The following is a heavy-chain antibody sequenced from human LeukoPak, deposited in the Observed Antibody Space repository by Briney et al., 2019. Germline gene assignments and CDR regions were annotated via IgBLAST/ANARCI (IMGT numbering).Heavy chain of an antibody. CDR3: AMAFDYYGSGSYHYYYGMDV. V-gene: IGHV1-46*01. CDR2: INPSGGST. Sequence: ASVKVSCKASGYTFTSYYMHWVRQAPGQGLEWRGIINPSGGSTSYAQKFQGRVTMTRDTSTSTVYMELSSLRSEDTAVYYCAMAFDYYGSGSYHYYYGMDVWGQGTTVTVSS. CDR1: GYTFTSYY. D-gene: IGHD3-10*01. J-gene: IGHJ6*02.